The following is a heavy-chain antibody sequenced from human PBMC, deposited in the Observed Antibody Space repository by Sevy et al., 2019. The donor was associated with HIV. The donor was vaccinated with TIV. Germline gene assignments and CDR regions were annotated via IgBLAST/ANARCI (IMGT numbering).Heavy chain of an antibody. CDR2: ISYDGSNK. Sequence: GGSLRLSCAASGFTFSSYGMHWVRQAPGKGLGWVAVISYDGSNKYYADSVKGRFTISRDNSKNTLYLQMNSLRAEDTAVYYCAKDSGGSCYYWGQGTLVTVSS. V-gene: IGHV3-30*18. CDR1: GFTFSSYG. J-gene: IGHJ4*02. D-gene: IGHD2-15*01. CDR3: AKDSGGSCYY.